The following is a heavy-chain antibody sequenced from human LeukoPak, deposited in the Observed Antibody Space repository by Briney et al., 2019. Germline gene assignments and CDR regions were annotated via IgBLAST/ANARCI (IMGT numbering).Heavy chain of an antibody. CDR1: GYSISSGYF. CDR2: IYSSGST. D-gene: IGHD2-2*01. CDR3: ARDRVTIVPTAMSYAFDI. J-gene: IGHJ3*02. Sequence: SSETLSLTCTVSGYSISSGYFWGWIRQPPGKGLEWIGSIYSSGSTYYNPSLKSRVTISVDTSKNQFSLQLSSVTAADTAVYFCARDRVTIVPTAMSYAFDIWGQGTVVTVSS. V-gene: IGHV4-38-2*02.